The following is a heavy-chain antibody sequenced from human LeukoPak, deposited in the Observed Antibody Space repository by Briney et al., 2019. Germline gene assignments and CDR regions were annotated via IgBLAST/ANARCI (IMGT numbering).Heavy chain of an antibody. V-gene: IGHV3-23*01. D-gene: IGHD6-13*01. Sequence: GGSLRVSCAASGFTFSSYAMSWVRQAPGKGLEWVSAISGSGGSTYYADSVKGRFTISRDNSKNTLYLQMNSLRAEDTAVYYCAKDRTTGIAAAGTCDYWGQGTLVTVSS. J-gene: IGHJ4*02. CDR1: GFTFSSYA. CDR3: AKDRTTGIAAAGTCDY. CDR2: ISGSGGST.